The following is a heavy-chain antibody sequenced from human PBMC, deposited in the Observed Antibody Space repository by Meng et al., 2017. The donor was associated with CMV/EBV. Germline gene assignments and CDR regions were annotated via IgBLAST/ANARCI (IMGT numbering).Heavy chain of an antibody. CDR1: GFIFIDYA. CDR3: ARDDPRTSGRVCAFDI. D-gene: IGHD6-25*01. CDR2: ISSSSSYI. V-gene: IGHV3-21*01. Sequence: GGSLRLSCAASGFIFIDYAMTWVRQAPGKGLEWVSSISSSSSYIYYADSVKGRFTISRDNAKNSLYLQMNSLRAEDTAVYYCARDDPRTSGRVCAFDIWGQGTMVTVSS. J-gene: IGHJ3*02.